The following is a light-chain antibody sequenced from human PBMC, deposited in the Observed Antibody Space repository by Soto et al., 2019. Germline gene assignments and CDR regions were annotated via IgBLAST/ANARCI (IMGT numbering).Light chain of an antibody. V-gene: IGKV1-5*01. CDR1: QSISSW. CDR2: DAS. Sequence: MTQSPSTLSAKVGDRVTITCRASQSISSWLAWYQQKPGKAPKLLIYDASSLESGVPSRFSGSGSGTYFTLTISSLQPEDFATYYCLQDYNYPRTFGQGTIV. CDR3: LQDYNYPRT. J-gene: IGKJ1*01.